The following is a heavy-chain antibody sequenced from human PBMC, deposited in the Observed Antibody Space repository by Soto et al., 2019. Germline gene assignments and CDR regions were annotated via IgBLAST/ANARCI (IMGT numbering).Heavy chain of an antibody. J-gene: IGHJ6*02. Sequence: ASVKVSCKASGYTFTGYYMHWVRQAPGQGLEWMGWINPNSGGTNYAQKFQGWVTMTRDTSISTAYMELSRLRSDDTAVYYCASSSSYSPNYSYCCMDVCGQGTTVTVSS. CDR1: GYTFTGYY. D-gene: IGHD6-6*01. CDR3: ASSSSYSPNYSYCCMDV. CDR2: INPNSGGT. V-gene: IGHV1-2*04.